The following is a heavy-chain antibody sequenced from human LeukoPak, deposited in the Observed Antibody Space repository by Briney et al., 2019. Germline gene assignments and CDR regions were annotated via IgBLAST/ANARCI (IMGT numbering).Heavy chain of an antibody. D-gene: IGHD2-2*01. CDR2: VSSDGINK. J-gene: IGHJ4*02. V-gene: IGHV3-30-3*01. Sequence: GGSLRLSCAASGFTFSTYAMHWVRQAPGKGLEWVAVVSSDGINKYYADSVKGRFTISRDNSRNTLYLQMNSLRAEDTAVYYCARGDIVVVPAGRPLDYWGQGTLVTVSS. CDR3: ARGDIVVVPAGRPLDY. CDR1: GFTFSTYA.